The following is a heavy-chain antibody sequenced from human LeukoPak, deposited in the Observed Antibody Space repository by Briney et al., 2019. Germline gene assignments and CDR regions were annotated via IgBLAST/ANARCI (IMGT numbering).Heavy chain of an antibody. Sequence: SQTLSLTCAISRDSVSSYSGAWNWIRQSPSRGLEWLGRTYYRSRWYNDYAVSVKGRISINSDTSKNQFSLQLNSVTPEDTAVYYCARGYSLDSWGQGTLVTVSS. CDR2: TYYRSRWYN. CDR1: RDSVSSYSGA. CDR3: ARGYSLDS. V-gene: IGHV6-1*01. J-gene: IGHJ4*02. D-gene: IGHD2-21*01.